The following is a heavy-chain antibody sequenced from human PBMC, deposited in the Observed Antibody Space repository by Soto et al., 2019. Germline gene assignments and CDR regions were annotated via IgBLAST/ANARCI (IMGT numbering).Heavy chain of an antibody. V-gene: IGHV1-69*12. J-gene: IGHJ4*02. Sequence: QVQLVQSGAEVKKPGSSVKVSCKASGGTFSSYAISWVRQAPGQGLEWMGGIIPIFGTANYAQKFQGRVTITADESTSTAYLELSSLRSEDTAVYYCASHTYYDFWSGYLPDYWGQGTLVTVSS. CDR1: GGTFSSYA. CDR3: ASHTYYDFWSGYLPDY. D-gene: IGHD3-3*01. CDR2: IIPIFGTA.